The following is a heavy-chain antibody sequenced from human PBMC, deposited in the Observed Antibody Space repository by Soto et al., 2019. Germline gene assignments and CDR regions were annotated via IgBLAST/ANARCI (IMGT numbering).Heavy chain of an antibody. CDR3: ARDVYYDFWSGSDDYYYGMDV. Sequence: GGSLRLSCAASGFTFSSYWMHWVRQAPGKGLVWVSRINSDGSSTSYADSVKGRFTISRDNARNTLYLQMNSLRAEDTAVYYCARDVYYDFWSGSDDYYYGMDVWGQGTTVTVSS. J-gene: IGHJ6*02. V-gene: IGHV3-74*01. CDR1: GFTFSSYW. CDR2: INSDGSST. D-gene: IGHD3-3*01.